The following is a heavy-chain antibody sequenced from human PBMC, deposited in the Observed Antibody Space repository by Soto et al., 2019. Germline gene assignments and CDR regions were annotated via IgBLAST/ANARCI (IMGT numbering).Heavy chain of an antibody. CDR1: GFTFSSYA. D-gene: IGHD2-2*03. Sequence: GGSLRLSCAASGFTFSSYAMSWVRQAPGKGLEWVSAISGSGGSTYYADSVKGRFTISRDNSKNTLYLQMNSLRAEDTAVYYCAKEQQLGYCSSTSCYPIYMDVWGKGTTVTVSS. J-gene: IGHJ6*03. CDR2: ISGSGGST. CDR3: AKEQQLGYCSSTSCYPIYMDV. V-gene: IGHV3-23*01.